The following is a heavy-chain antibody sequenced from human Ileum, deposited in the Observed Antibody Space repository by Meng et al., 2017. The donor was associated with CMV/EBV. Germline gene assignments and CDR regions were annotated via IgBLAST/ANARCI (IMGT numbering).Heavy chain of an antibody. Sequence: SGGSTSSGNCFNWVRQPPGKGLEWIGEICHSGSTNSNPSLKSRVTISVDKSKNQFSLSLTSVTAADTAVYYCARDDGLTASGTALDYWGRGTLVTVSS. CDR1: GGSTSSGNC. CDR3: ARDDGLTASGTALDY. V-gene: IGHV4-4*02. CDR2: ICHSGST. J-gene: IGHJ4*02. D-gene: IGHD2-15*01.